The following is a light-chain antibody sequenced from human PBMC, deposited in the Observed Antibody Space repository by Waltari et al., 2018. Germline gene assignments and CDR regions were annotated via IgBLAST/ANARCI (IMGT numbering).Light chain of an antibody. CDR1: SGDVGGYDL. CDR3: SSFTSSSTGI. CDR2: DAT. V-gene: IGLV2-14*03. Sequence: QSALTQPASVSGSPGQSITISCTGTSGDVGGYDLVPWYQQHPGKAPKLMIYDATNRPSGFSYRVSASTSGNTASLTISDLRPEDEAEYYCSSFTSSSTGIFGSGTTVTVL. J-gene: IGLJ1*01.